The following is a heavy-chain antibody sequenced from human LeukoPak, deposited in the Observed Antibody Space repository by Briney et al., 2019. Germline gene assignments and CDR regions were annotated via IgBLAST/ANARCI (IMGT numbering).Heavy chain of an antibody. D-gene: IGHD5-18*01. Sequence: ASVKVSCKASGYAFTSYGISWVRQAPGQGLEWLGRISGYNGNTKYAHKVQGRVTMTTDTSTGTAYMELRSLRSDDTAVYYCARAYSYGSDYYYGMDVWGQGTTVTVSS. CDR3: ARAYSYGSDYYYGMDV. CDR2: ISGYNGNT. V-gene: IGHV1-18*01. J-gene: IGHJ6*02. CDR1: GYAFTSYG.